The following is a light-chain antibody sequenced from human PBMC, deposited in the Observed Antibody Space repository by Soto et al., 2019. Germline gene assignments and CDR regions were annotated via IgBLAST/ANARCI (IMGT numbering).Light chain of an antibody. CDR3: QQYNNWPPIT. CDR2: YAS. V-gene: IGKV3-15*01. Sequence: EIMMTQSPATLSVSPGERATLSCRASQSVGNNVAWYQQKPGQAPRLLIYYASTRATGIPARFSGSGSGTEFTLTISSLLSEDFALYYCQQYNNWPPITFGQGTRLEIQ. J-gene: IGKJ5*01. CDR1: QSVGNN.